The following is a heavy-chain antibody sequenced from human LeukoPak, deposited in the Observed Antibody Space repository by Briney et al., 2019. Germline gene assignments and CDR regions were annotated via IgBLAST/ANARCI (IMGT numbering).Heavy chain of an antibody. V-gene: IGHV4-59*08. CDR1: GGSISGYY. CDR2: IYYRGST. CDR3: AREYSSSSGRRAFDI. J-gene: IGHJ3*02. Sequence: PSETLSLTCTVAGGSISGYYWSWIRQPPGKGLEWIGFIYYRGSTNYNPSLKSRLTISIDTSENQFSLKLSSVTAADTAGYYCAREYSSSSGRRAFDIWGQGTMVTVSS. D-gene: IGHD6-6*01.